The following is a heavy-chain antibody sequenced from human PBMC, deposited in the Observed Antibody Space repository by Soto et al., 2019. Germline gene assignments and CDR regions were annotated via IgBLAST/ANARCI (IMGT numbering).Heavy chain of an antibody. J-gene: IGHJ6*02. D-gene: IGHD5-12*01. Sequence: QPGGSLRLSCAASGFTFSTYWMNWVRQAPGKGLEWVANIKQDGSEKFYVDSVRGRFTISRDNAKNSLYLQMSSLRAEDTAVYYCAADYSAYAPTPLGMDVWGQGTTVTVSS. V-gene: IGHV3-7*01. CDR2: IKQDGSEK. CDR3: AADYSAYAPTPLGMDV. CDR1: GFTFSTYW.